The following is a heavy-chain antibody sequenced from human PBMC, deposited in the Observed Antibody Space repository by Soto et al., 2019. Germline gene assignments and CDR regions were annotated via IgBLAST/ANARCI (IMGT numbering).Heavy chain of an antibody. J-gene: IGHJ3*02. Sequence: QVQLVQSGAEVKKPGASVKVSCKASGYTFTSYAMHWVRQAPGQRLEWMGWINAGNGNTKYSQKFQGRVTITRDTSASTAYMDLSSLRSEDTAVYYCASSCGGDCYSTAFDIWGQGTMVTVSS. V-gene: IGHV1-3*01. CDR3: ASSCGGDCYSTAFDI. CDR1: GYTFTSYA. D-gene: IGHD2-21*02. CDR2: INAGNGNT.